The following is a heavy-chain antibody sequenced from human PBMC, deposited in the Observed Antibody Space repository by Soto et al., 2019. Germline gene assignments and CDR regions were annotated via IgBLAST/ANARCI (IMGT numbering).Heavy chain of an antibody. D-gene: IGHD2-15*01. CDR1: GGSISSYY. CDR2: IYYSGST. Sequence: PSETLSLTCTVSGGSISSYYWSWIRQPPGKGLEWIGYIYYSGSTNYNPSLKSRVTISVDTSKNQFSLKLSSVTAADTAVYYCASNSRGGSRHNWFDPWGQGTLVTVSS. V-gene: IGHV4-59*08. CDR3: ASNSRGGSRHNWFDP. J-gene: IGHJ5*02.